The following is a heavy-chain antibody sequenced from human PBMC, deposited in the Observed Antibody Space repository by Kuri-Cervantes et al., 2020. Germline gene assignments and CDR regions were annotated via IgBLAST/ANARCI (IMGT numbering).Heavy chain of an antibody. CDR1: GFTLSSYA. CDR3: AKDRKFMPAAGIDY. CDR2: ITSSGDNT. J-gene: IGHJ4*02. V-gene: IGHV3-23*01. D-gene: IGHD6-13*01. Sequence: GEFLKISCAASGFTLSSYAMSWVRQAPGKGLEWVSIITSSGDNTYYADSVKGRFTISRDNSKNTLSLQMNSLRAEDTALYYCAKDRKFMPAAGIDYWGQGTLVTVSS.